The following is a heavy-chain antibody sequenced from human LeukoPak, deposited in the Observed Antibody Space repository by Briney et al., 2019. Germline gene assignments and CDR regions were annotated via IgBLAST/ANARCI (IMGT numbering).Heavy chain of an antibody. D-gene: IGHD6-6*01. Sequence: ETLSLTCAVYGGSFSGYYWSWIRQPPGKGLEWIGEINHSGSTNYNPSLKSRVTISVDTSKNQFSLKLSSVTAADTAVYYCARKPSSSRFRGGYFDYWGQGTLVTVSS. V-gene: IGHV4-34*01. CDR1: GGSFSGYY. J-gene: IGHJ4*02. CDR2: INHSGST. CDR3: ARKPSSSRFRGGYFDY.